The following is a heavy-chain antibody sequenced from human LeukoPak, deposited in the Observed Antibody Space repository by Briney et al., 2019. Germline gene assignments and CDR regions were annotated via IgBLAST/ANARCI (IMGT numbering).Heavy chain of an antibody. D-gene: IGHD2-2*01. V-gene: IGHV4-34*01. CDR2: INRSGST. CDR1: GGSFSGYF. CDR3: ARGYQFCQS. J-gene: IGHJ5*02. Sequence: PSETLSLTCAVYGGSFSGYFWSWIRKPPGKGLEWIGEINRSGSTNYNPSLKSRVTISVDTSKNQFSLKLSSVTAADTAVYYCARGYQFCQSWGQGTLVTVSS.